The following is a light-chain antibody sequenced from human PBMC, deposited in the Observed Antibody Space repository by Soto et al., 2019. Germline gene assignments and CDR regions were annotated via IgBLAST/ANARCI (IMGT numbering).Light chain of an antibody. J-gene: IGKJ5*01. CDR2: DAS. V-gene: IGKV3-15*01. CDR1: QSVSNN. Sequence: EIVLTQSPGTLSLSPGERATLSCRASQSVSNNYLAWYQQKPGQAPRLLIYDASTRATGIPARFSGSGCGTEFTLTLSSLQSEDFAVYYCQQYNNWPPITFGQGTRLEIK. CDR3: QQYNNWPPIT.